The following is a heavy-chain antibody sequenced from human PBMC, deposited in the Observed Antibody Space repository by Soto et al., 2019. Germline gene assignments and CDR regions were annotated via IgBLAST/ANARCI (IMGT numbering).Heavy chain of an antibody. CDR1: GGSIGSGVYY. J-gene: IGHJ2*01. CDR3: ARGTNWYFDL. CDR2: ISDSGST. V-gene: IGHV4-31*03. Sequence: QVRLQESGPGLVKPSQTLSLTCRVSGGSIGSGVYYCSWFRQHPGKGLEWIGYISDSGSTDYNPSVDSRVTISLYMSENQFSLSLTSVTAADTSVYYCARGTNWYFDLWGRGTLVSVSS.